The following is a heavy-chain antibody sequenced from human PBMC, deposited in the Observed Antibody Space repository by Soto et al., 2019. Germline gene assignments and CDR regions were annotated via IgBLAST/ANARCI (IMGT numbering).Heavy chain of an antibody. CDR1: GYSFTSYW. CDR2: IYPGDSDT. D-gene: IGHD3-22*01. CDR3: ARSDWTGYDSSGYMGY. Sequence: PGESLKISCKGSGYSFTSYWIGWVRQMPGKGLEWMGIIYPGDSDTRYSPSFQGQVTISADKSISTAYLQWSSLKASDTAMYYCARSDWTGYDSSGYMGYWGQGTLVTVSS. J-gene: IGHJ4*02. V-gene: IGHV5-51*01.